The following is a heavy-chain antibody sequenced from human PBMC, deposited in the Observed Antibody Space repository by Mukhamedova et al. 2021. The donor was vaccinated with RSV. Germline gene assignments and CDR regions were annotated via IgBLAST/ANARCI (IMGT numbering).Heavy chain of an antibody. D-gene: IGHD3-10*01. J-gene: IGHJ4*02. CDR2: VSGSGGTT. CDR3: AKLDRIYVSGRYYNHFDN. V-gene: IGHV3-23*01. Sequence: GLEWVSGVSGSGGTTWYAEPVKGRFTISRDNSKNTLYLQMNSLRAEDTAVYYCAKLDRIYVSGRYYNHFDNWGPGTLVTVSS.